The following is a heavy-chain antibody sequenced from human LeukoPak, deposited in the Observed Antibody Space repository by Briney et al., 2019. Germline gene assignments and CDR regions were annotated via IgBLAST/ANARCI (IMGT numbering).Heavy chain of an antibody. V-gene: IGHV3-48*03. CDR1: GFTFSSYE. J-gene: IGHJ3*02. Sequence: SGGSLRLSCAASGFTFSSYEMNWVRQAPGKGLEWVSYISSSGSTIYYADSVKGRFTISRDNAKNSLYLQMNSLRAEDTAVYYCAREIGSDAFDIWGQGTMVTVSS. D-gene: IGHD6-25*01. CDR2: ISSSGSTI. CDR3: AREIGSDAFDI.